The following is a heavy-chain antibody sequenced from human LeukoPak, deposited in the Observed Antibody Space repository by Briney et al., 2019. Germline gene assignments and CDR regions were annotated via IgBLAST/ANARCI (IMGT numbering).Heavy chain of an antibody. CDR3: ARVPLLRQAPTPYYFDY. CDR1: GGSISSGGYS. D-gene: IGHD2-15*01. J-gene: IGHJ4*02. V-gene: IGHV4-30-2*01. Sequence: SQTLSLTCAVSGGSISSGGYSWSWIRQPPGKGLEWIGYIYHSGSTYYNPSLKSRVTISVDRSKNQFSLKLSSVTAADTAVYYCARVPLLRQAPTPYYFDYWGQGTLVTVSS. CDR2: IYHSGST.